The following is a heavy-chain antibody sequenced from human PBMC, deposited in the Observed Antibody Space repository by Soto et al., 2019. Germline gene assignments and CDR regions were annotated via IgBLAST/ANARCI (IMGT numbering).Heavy chain of an antibody. Sequence: ASVKVSCKASGFTFTSSAVQWVRQARGQRLEWIGWIVVGSGNTNYAQKFQERVTITRDMSTCTVYMELSSLRAEDTANYYCAKARCSGGTCYVPDYWGQGALVTVSS. D-gene: IGHD2-15*01. J-gene: IGHJ4*02. CDR2: IVVGSGNT. CDR1: GFTFTSSA. CDR3: AKARCSGGTCYVPDY. V-gene: IGHV1-58*01.